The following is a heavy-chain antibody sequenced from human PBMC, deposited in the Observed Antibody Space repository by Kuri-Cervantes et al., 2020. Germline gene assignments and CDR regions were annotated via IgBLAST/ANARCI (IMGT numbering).Heavy chain of an antibody. V-gene: IGHV3-30*03. CDR1: GFTFSSYS. CDR3: ARGNKRWELLESVAY. J-gene: IGHJ4*02. CDR2: TSSDGNKK. Sequence: GESLKISCAASGFTFSSYSMSWVRQAPGKGLEWVAVTSSDGNKKHYPDSVKGRFTISRDNSKNTLYLEMSSLRVEDTAVYYCARGNKRWELLESVAYWGQGTLVTVSS. D-gene: IGHD1-26*01.